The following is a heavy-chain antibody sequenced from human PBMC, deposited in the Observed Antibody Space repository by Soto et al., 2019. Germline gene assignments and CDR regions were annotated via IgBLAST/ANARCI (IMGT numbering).Heavy chain of an antibody. D-gene: IGHD3-3*01. V-gene: IGHV1-69*01. CDR3: ASPLKWSGYYIAFDY. J-gene: IGHJ4*02. Sequence: QVQLLQSGAEVKKPGSSVKVSCKASGATFSSFAFSWVRQDPGQGLEWMGVIIPIFDTINYAQKFQGRVTITADESTRTAYMELSSLTAEDTAVYYCASPLKWSGYYIAFDYWGQGTLVIVSS. CDR2: IIPIFDTI. CDR1: GATFSSFA.